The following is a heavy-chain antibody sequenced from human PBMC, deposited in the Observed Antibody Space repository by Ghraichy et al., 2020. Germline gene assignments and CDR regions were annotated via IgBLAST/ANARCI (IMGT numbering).Heavy chain of an antibody. V-gene: IGHV3-11*01. CDR1: GFSFSDYY. J-gene: IGHJ6*02. CDR3: ARGHVIIPDALQAFYYYGMDV. CDR2: ISSSGSTI. Sequence: GGSLRLSCAASGFSFSDYYVIWIRQAPGKGLEWVSYISSSGSTIYYADSVKGRFTISRDNPKNSLYMQMNSLRAEDTAVYFCARGHVIIPDALQAFYYYGMDVWGQGTAVTVSS. D-gene: IGHD2-2*01.